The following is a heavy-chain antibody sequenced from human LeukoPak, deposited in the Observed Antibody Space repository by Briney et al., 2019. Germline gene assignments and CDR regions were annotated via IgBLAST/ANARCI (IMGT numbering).Heavy chain of an antibody. CDR3: AISGGPIVGATEDWFDP. V-gene: IGHV3-23*01. CDR1: GFTFSSYA. J-gene: IGHJ5*02. Sequence: GGSLRLSCAASGFTFSSYAMSWVRQAPGKGLEWVSAISGSGGSTYYADSVKGRFTISRDNSKNTLYLQMNSLRAEDTAVYYCAISGGPIVGATEDWFDPWGQGTLVTVSS. CDR2: ISGSGGST. D-gene: IGHD1-26*01.